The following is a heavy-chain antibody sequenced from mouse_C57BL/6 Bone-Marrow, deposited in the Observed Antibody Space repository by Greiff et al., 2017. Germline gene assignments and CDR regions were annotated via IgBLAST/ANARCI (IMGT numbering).Heavy chain of an antibody. D-gene: IGHD1-1*01. CDR2: FYPGSGSI. CDR3: ERHEGNVYPNYYGSLWFAY. CDR1: GYTFTEST. J-gene: IGHJ3*01. Sequence: VPLPQSGAELVKPGASVKLSCKASGYTFTESTIPWVKQRSGQGLEWIGWFYPGSGSIKYNEKFKDKATLTADKSSSTVYMELSRLTSEDSAVYFCERHEGNVYPNYYGSLWFAYWGQGTLVTVSA. V-gene: IGHV1-62-2*01.